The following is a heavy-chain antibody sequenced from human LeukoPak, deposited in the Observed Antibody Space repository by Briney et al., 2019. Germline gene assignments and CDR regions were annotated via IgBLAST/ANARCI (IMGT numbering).Heavy chain of an antibody. V-gene: IGHV3-33*01. CDR3: ARDIGAYQLPLYYFDY. Sequence: PGRSLRLSCAASGFTFSSYGMHWVRQAPGKGLEWVAVIWYDGSNKYYADSVKGRFTISRDNSKNTLYLQMNSLRAEDTAVYYCARDIGAYQLPLYYFDYWGQGTLVTVSS. CDR1: GFTFSSYG. CDR2: IWYDGSNK. J-gene: IGHJ4*02. D-gene: IGHD2-2*01.